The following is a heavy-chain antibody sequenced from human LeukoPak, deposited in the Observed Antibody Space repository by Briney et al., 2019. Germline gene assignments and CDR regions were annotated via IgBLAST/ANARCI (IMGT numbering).Heavy chain of an antibody. CDR3: ARDIYCSGGSCAGYSDY. J-gene: IGHJ4*02. D-gene: IGHD2-15*01. CDR1: GFTFSTYS. Sequence: GGSLRLSCAASGFTFSTYSVNSVRPAPGNGLEWVSSISSGSSYIYYADSVKGRFTISRDYAKKSLYLQMNSLRGEDTAVYYCARDIYCSGGSCAGYSDYWGQGALVTVSS. V-gene: IGHV3-21*01. CDR2: ISSGSSYI.